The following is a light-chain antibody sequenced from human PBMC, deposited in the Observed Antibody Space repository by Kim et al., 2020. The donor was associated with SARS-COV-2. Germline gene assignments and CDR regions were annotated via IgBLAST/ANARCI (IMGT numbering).Light chain of an antibody. CDR1: SLRSYY. CDR2: GRN. Sequence: SSELTQDPSLSLTVTQTVTITSEGDSLRSYYATWYQQKPRQAPVLVLYGRNNRPSGIPDRFSGSASGNTASLTISGAQAEDEAESYCQSRDSGGNVVFGGGTKLTVL. J-gene: IGLJ2*01. V-gene: IGLV3-19*01. CDR3: QSRDSGGNVV.